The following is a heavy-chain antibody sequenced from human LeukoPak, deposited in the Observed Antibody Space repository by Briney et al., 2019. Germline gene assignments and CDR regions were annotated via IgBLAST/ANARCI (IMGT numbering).Heavy chain of an antibody. CDR1: GYTFTTYD. V-gene: IGHV1-8*01. CDR2: MNPNSGNT. CDR3: ARVAGNCGGDCYRLLY. D-gene: IGHD2-21*01. J-gene: IGHJ4*02. Sequence: ASVKVSCKASGYTFTTYDINWVRQATGQGLEWLGWMNPNSGNTCYAQTFQGRVTMTRNISITTAYMELSNLRSDDTAVYYCARVAGNCGGDCYRLLYWGQGTLVTVSS.